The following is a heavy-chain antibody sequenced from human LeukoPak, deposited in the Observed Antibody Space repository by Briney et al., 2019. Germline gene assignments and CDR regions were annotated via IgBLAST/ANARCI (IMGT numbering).Heavy chain of an antibody. Sequence: SETLSLTCTVSGGSISNRSHFWGWIRQTPGKGLEWFGSIYYSGYTYYNPSLKSRVTISVDTSKNQFSLKVSSATAADTAVYYCARDSGDGYNKLDYWGQGTLVTVSS. V-gene: IGHV4-39*07. CDR1: GGSISNRSHF. CDR3: ARDSGDGYNKLDY. J-gene: IGHJ4*02. D-gene: IGHD5-24*01. CDR2: IYYSGYT.